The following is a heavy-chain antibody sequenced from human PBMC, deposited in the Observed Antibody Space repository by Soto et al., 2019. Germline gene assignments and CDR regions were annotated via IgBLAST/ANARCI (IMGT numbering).Heavy chain of an antibody. CDR1: GYTFTSYD. J-gene: IGHJ6*02. Sequence: GASVKVSCKASGYTFTSYDINWVRQATGQGLEWMGWMNPNSCNTGYAQKFQGRVTMTRNTSISTAYMELSSLRSEDTAVYYCARTIQNHQLRYFDLALGLTYGMDVWGQGTTVTVSS. V-gene: IGHV1-8*01. CDR2: MNPNSCNT. CDR3: ARTIQNHQLRYFDLALGLTYGMDV. D-gene: IGHD3-9*01.